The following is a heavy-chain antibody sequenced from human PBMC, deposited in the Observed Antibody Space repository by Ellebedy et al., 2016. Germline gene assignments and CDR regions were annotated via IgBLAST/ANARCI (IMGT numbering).Heavy chain of an antibody. CDR1: GGSISSSSYY. D-gene: IGHD4-17*01. CDR2: IYYSGST. J-gene: IGHJ3*02. Sequence: SETLSLTCTVSGGSISSSSYYWGWIRQPPGKGLEWIGSIYYSGSTYYNPSLKSRVTISVDTSKNQFSLKLSSVTAADTAVYYCARGQSAVTTYAFDIWGQGTMVTVSS. V-gene: IGHV4-39*01. CDR3: ARGQSAVTTYAFDI.